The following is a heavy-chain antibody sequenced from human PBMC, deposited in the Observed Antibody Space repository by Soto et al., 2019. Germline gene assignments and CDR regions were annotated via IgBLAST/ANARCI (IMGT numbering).Heavy chain of an antibody. V-gene: IGHV3-30*04. Sequence: GGSLRLSCAASGFTFSSYAMHWVRQAPGKGLEWVAVISYDGSNKYYADSVKGRFTISRDNSKNTLYLQMNSLRAEDTAAYYCARALHLGRTDDAFDIWGQGTMVTVSS. CDR3: ARALHLGRTDDAFDI. CDR1: GFTFSSYA. J-gene: IGHJ3*02. D-gene: IGHD7-27*01. CDR2: ISYDGSNK.